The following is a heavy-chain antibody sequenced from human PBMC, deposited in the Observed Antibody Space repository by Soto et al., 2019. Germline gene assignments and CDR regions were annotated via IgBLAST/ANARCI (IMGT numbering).Heavy chain of an antibody. CDR2: ISGSGGST. J-gene: IGHJ5*02. CDR3: ARDVAGKNYFDP. Sequence: PGGSLRLSCAASGFTFSSYAMSWVRQAPGKGLEWVSAISGSGGSTYYADSVKGRFTISRDNSKNTLYLQMNSLRVEDTAVYYCARDVAGKNYFDPWGQGTPVTVSS. V-gene: IGHV3-23*01. CDR1: GFTFSSYA. D-gene: IGHD1-7*01.